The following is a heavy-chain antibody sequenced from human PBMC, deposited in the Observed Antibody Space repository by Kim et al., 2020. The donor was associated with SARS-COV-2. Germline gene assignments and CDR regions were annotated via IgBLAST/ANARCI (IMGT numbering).Heavy chain of an antibody. CDR3: ARSGAYYYFDY. V-gene: IGHV1-46*01. Sequence: TYAQKFQGRVTMTRDTSTSTVYMELSSLRSEDTAVFYCARSGAYYYFDYWGQGTLVTVSS. J-gene: IGHJ4*02. D-gene: IGHD1-26*01.